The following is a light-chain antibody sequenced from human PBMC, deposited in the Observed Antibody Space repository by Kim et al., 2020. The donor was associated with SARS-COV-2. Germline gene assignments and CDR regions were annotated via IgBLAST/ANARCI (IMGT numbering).Light chain of an antibody. J-gene: IGKJ2*01. CDR3: QHYVRFPYT. CDR1: QGIKTY. CDR2: LAS. V-gene: IGKV1-5*03. Sequence: SASVGDRVTITCRASQGIKTYLAWYQQRPGKAPKLLIYLASTLESGVPPRFSGSGFGTEFTLTINSLQPDDFATYYCQHYVRFPYTFGQGTKLEI.